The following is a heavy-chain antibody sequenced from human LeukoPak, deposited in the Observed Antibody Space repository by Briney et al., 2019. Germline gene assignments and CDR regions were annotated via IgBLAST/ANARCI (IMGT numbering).Heavy chain of an antibody. CDR2: IYTSGST. CDR1: GSISGYY. J-gene: IGHJ4*02. V-gene: IGHV4-4*09. D-gene: IGHD2-15*01. Sequence: SETLSLTCTVSGSISGYYWSWIRQPPGKGLEWIGYIYTSGSTNYNPSLESRVTISVDTSKNQFSLDLSSVTAADSAVYYCARARGRLLLVDYWGQGTLVTVSS. CDR3: ARARGRLLLVDY.